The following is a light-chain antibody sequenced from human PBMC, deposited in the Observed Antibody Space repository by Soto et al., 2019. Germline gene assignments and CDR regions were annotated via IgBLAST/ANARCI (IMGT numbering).Light chain of an antibody. CDR1: QSVSSS. CDR3: HQYNNWLRT. Sequence: EIVMTQSPATLSVSPGERATLSCRASQSVSSSLAWYQQKPGQAPRLLIYGASTRATGIPARFSGSGSGTELTLTITSLQSEDFAVYYCHQYNNWLRTFGQGTKVEIK. V-gene: IGKV3-15*01. J-gene: IGKJ1*01. CDR2: GAS.